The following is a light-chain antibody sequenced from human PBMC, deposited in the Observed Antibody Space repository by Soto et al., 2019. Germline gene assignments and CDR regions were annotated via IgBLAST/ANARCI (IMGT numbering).Light chain of an antibody. V-gene: IGLV7-43*01. J-gene: IGLJ2*01. CDR3: LLYYGGIPV. CDR1: TGAVTSAYY. CDR2: ITS. Sequence: QAVVTQEPSLTVSLGGTVTLTCASSTGAVTSAYYPNWFQQKPGQAPRPLIYITSNKHSWTPARFSGSLLGGKAALTLSGVQPEDEADYYCLLYYGGIPVFGGGTQLTVL.